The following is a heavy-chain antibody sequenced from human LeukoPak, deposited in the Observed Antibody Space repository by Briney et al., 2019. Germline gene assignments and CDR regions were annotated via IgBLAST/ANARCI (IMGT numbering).Heavy chain of an antibody. CDR3: ARDWDYYDSSGYYSTVLLGY. J-gene: IGHJ4*02. CDR2: INPSGGST. V-gene: IGHV1-46*01. CDR1: GYTFTSYY. Sequence: ASVKVSCKASGYTFTSYYMHWVRQAPGQGLEWMGIINPSGGSTSYAQKFQGRVSMTRDTSTSTVYMELSSLRFEDTAVYYCARDWDYYDSSGYYSTVLLGYWGQGTLVTVSS. D-gene: IGHD3-22*01.